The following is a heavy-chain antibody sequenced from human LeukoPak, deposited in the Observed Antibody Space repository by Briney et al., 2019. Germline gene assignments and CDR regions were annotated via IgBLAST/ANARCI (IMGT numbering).Heavy chain of an antibody. CDR2: INPNSGGT. D-gene: IGHD6-19*01. Sequence: GASVKVSCTASGYTFTGHYMHWVRQAPGQGLEWMGWINPNSGGTNYAQKFQGRVTMTRDTSISTAYMELSRLRSDDTAVYCCASPLTAVAGTGYWGQGTLVTVSS. V-gene: IGHV1-2*02. CDR1: GYTFTGHY. J-gene: IGHJ4*02. CDR3: ASPLTAVAGTGY.